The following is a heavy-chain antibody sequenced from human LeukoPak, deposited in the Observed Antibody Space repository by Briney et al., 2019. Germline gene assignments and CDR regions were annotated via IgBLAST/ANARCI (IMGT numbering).Heavy chain of an antibody. J-gene: IGHJ4*02. CDR2: ISSSSSYI. CDR1: GFTFSSYS. D-gene: IGHD4-23*01. V-gene: IGHV3-21*01. CDR3: ATSPRWY. Sequence: PGGSLRLSCAASGFTFSSYSMNWVRQAPGKGLEWVSSISSSSSYIYHADSVKGRFTISRDNAKNSLYLQMNSLRAEDTAVYYCATSPRWYWGQGTLVTVSS.